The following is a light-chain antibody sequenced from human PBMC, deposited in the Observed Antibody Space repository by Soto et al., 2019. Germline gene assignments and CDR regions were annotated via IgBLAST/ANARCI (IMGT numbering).Light chain of an antibody. CDR1: QRINTSY. J-gene: IGKJ1*01. CDR2: GAS. Sequence: EDVLTQSPGTLSLSPGERATLSCRASQRINTSYLAGYQQKPGQAPRLIVSGASIRATGIPDSFSGSGSGPDFTLTIRRLVPEDFPVYYCQQYGPSRTFGQGTKVEIK. V-gene: IGKV3-20*01. CDR3: QQYGPSRT.